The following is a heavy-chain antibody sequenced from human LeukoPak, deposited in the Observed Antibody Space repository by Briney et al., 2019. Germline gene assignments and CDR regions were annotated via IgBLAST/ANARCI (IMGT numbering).Heavy chain of an antibody. D-gene: IGHD2-21*02. CDR3: AKEGRVTPKYYYYGMDV. V-gene: IGHV3-30*18. Sequence: PGRSLRLSCAASGFTFSSYGLHWVCQAPGQGLEREAVISYDGSNKYYADSVKGRFTISRDNSKNTLYLQMNSLRAEDTAVYYWAKEGRVTPKYYYYGMDVWGQGTTVTVSS. CDR1: GFTFSSYG. J-gene: IGHJ6*02. CDR2: ISYDGSNK.